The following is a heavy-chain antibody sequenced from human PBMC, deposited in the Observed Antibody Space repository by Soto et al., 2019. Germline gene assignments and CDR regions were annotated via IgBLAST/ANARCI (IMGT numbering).Heavy chain of an antibody. Sequence: ASVKVSCKASGYTFTSYGISWVRQAPGQGLEWMGWISAYNGNTNYARKLQGRVTMTTDTSTSTAYMELRSLRSDDTAVYYCARLAEYYDILTGYYNADWFDPWGQGTLVTVSS. CDR2: ISAYNGNT. J-gene: IGHJ5*02. V-gene: IGHV1-18*01. D-gene: IGHD3-9*01. CDR3: ARLAEYYDILTGYYNADWFDP. CDR1: GYTFTSYG.